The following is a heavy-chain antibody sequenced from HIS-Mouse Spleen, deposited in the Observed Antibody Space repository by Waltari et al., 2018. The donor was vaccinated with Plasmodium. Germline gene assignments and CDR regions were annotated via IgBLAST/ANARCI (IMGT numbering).Heavy chain of an antibody. V-gene: IGHV4-39*07. Sequence: QLQLQESGPGLVKPSETLSLTCTVSGGSISSLSYYWGWIRQPPGKGLEWIGSIYYSGSTYYNPSLKSRVTISVDTSKNQFSLKLSSVTAADTAVYYCARGRGACFDYWGQGTLVTVSS. D-gene: IGHD3-16*01. CDR2: IYYSGST. CDR3: ARGRGACFDY. CDR1: GGSISSLSYY. J-gene: IGHJ4*02.